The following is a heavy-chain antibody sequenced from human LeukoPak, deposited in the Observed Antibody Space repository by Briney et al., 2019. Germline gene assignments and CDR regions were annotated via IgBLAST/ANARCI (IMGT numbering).Heavy chain of an antibody. CDR1: GGSFSTSG. CDR2: VIPIYGTP. CDR3: ARDHWGIVENGYDYFYYDMDV. V-gene: IGHV1-69*05. J-gene: IGHJ6*02. D-gene: IGHD7-27*01. Sequence: ASVKVSCTASGGSFSTSGFSWVRQAPGQGLEWMGGVIPIYGTPSYAQKFQGRVTITTDESTSTAYMELSSMRSVDTAVYYCARDHWGIVENGYDYFYYDMDVWGQGTTVTVSS.